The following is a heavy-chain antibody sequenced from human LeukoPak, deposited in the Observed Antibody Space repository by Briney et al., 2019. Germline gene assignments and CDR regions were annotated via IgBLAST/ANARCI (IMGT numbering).Heavy chain of an antibody. J-gene: IGHJ4*02. Sequence: GGSLRLSCAASGFTFSSYGMHWVRQAPGKGLEWVAVIWYDGGNKYYADSVKGRFTISRDNSKNTLYLQMNSLRAEDTAVYYCAKDQRPYCSGGSCYSGVLDYWAREPWSPSPQ. CDR3: AKDQRPYCSGGSCYSGVLDY. CDR2: IWYDGGNK. V-gene: IGHV3-33*06. CDR1: GFTFSSYG. D-gene: IGHD2-15*01.